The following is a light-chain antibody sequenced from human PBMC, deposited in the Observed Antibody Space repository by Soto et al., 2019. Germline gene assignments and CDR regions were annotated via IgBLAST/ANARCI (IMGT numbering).Light chain of an antibody. CDR2: GNT. CDR3: QSYDSSLSGWV. J-gene: IGLJ3*02. V-gene: IGLV1-40*01. Sequence: QAVVTQPPSVSGAPGQRVTISCTGSSSNIGTGYDVHWYQQLPRTAPKLLIYGNTNRPSGVPDRFSGSKSGTSASLAITGLQAEDEADYYCQSYDSSLSGWVFGGGTKLTVL. CDR1: SSNIGTGYD.